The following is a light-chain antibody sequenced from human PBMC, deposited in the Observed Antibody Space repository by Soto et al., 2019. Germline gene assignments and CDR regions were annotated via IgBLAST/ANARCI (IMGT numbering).Light chain of an antibody. V-gene: IGKV3-15*01. J-gene: IGKJ2*01. CDR3: QQYHNWPAT. CDR1: QSVSSD. Sequence: EIVMTQSPATLSVSPEERATLSCRASQSVSSDSAWYQQKPGQAHRLLIYGASTRVTGIPARFSGSGSGTEFTLTISSLQSEDFAVYYCQQYHNWPATFGQGTKLEIK. CDR2: GAS.